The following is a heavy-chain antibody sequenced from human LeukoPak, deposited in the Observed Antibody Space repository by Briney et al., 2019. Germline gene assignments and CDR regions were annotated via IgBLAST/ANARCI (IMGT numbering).Heavy chain of an antibody. Sequence: GGSLRLSCAASGFTFNNYAMSWVRQAPGKGLEWVGRIKSKTDGGTTDYAAPVKGRFTISRDDSKNTLYLQMNSLKTEDTAVYYCTTDANWYFDYWGQGTLVTVSS. J-gene: IGHJ4*02. D-gene: IGHD7-27*01. CDR2: IKSKTDGGTT. V-gene: IGHV3-15*01. CDR1: GFTFNNYA. CDR3: TTDANWYFDY.